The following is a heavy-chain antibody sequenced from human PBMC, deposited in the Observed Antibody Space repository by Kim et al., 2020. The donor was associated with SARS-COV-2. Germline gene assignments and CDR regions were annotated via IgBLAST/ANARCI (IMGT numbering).Heavy chain of an antibody. CDR3: ARGYCSSTSCYTDWFDP. J-gene: IGHJ5*02. CDR1: GGSISSGGYS. CDR2: IYHSGST. D-gene: IGHD2-2*02. V-gene: IGHV4-30-2*01. Sequence: SETLSLTCAVSGGSISSGGYSWSWIRQPPGKGLEWIGYIYHSGSTYYNPSLKSRVTISVDRSKNQFSLKLSSVTAADTAVYYCARGYCSSTSCYTDWFDPWGQGTLVTVSS.